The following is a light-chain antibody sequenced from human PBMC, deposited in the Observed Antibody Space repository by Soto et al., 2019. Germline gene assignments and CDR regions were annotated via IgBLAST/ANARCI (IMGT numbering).Light chain of an antibody. Sequence: QSALTQPASVSGSPGQSITVSCTGTSSDIGGYNHVSWFQQYTGKAPKLMIYEVSNRPSGVPDRFSGSKSGNTASLTVSGLQSEDEAVYYCSSYTSTNTLWVFGGGTQLTVL. CDR3: SSYTSTNTLWV. V-gene: IGLV2-14*01. CDR1: SSDIGGYNH. J-gene: IGLJ3*02. CDR2: EVS.